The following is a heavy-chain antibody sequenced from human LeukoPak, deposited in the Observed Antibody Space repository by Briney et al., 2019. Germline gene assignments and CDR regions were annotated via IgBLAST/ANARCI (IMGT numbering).Heavy chain of an antibody. D-gene: IGHD3-10*01. CDR3: ARDPRSLWFGESIFDY. CDR1: GDSVSSNSAT. V-gene: IGHV6-1*01. J-gene: IGHJ4*02. Sequence: SQTLSLTCAISGDSVSSNSATWNWIRQSPSRGLECLGRTYYRSKWYNDYAVSVKSRITINPDTSKNQFSLQLNSVTPEDTAVYYCARDPRSLWFGESIFDYWGQGTLVTVSS. CDR2: TYYRSKWYN.